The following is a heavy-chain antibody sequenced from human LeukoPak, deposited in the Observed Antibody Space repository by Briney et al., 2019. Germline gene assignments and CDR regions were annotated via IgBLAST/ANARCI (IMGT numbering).Heavy chain of an antibody. J-gene: IGHJ6*04. D-gene: IGHD3-10*02. CDR3: AELGITMIGGV. V-gene: IGHV3-23*01. Sequence: GGSLRLSCAASGFTFSSYGMSWVRQAPGKGLEWVSAISGSGDRTYYADSVKGRFTISRDNAKNSLYLQMNSLRAEDTAVYYCAELGITMIGGVWGKGTTVTISS. CDR1: GFTFSSYG. CDR2: ISGSGDRT.